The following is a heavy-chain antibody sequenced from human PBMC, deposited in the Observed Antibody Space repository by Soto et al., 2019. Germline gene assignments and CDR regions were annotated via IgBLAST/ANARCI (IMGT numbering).Heavy chain of an antibody. CDR3: ARGGVDVVATSAFDY. CDR1: GATYSTSA. CDR2: INPILGTP. V-gene: IGHV1-69*13. Sequence: ASVKVSCKASGATYSTSAISWVRQAPGQGLEWMGGINPILGTPDYAHKFQGRVTITADESTSTVYMELGSLRSEDTALYFCARGGVDVVATSAFDYWGKGTLVTVSS. D-gene: IGHD5-12*01. J-gene: IGHJ4*02.